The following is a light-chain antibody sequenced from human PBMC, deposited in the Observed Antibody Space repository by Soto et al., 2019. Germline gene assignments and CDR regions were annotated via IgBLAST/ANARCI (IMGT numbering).Light chain of an antibody. CDR1: QYINTR. V-gene: IGKV3D-15*03. CDR2: QTS. Sequence: EMVMTPSPATLSVSPVDRAALSCRASQYINTRLAWYQHRPGQAPRLLIYQTSIRAAGIPARFSASGSGTDFTLTISDVQPEDFALYYCHQRQSWPRTFGQGTKVDIK. J-gene: IGKJ1*01. CDR3: HQRQSWPRT.